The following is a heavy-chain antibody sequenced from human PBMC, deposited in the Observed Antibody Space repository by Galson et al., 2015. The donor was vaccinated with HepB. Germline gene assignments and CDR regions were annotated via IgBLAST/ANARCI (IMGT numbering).Heavy chain of an antibody. J-gene: IGHJ4*02. Sequence: PALGKPTQTLTLTCAFSGFSLSTSGMCVSWSRQPPGKALEWLARSDWEDDKYFRTTLKTRLTISKDTSKNQVVLTMTNMDPVDTATYYCARISAYYYDSSGYRYGRKGYYFDYWGQGTLVTVSS. V-gene: IGHV2-70*11. CDR2: SDWEDDK. D-gene: IGHD3-22*01. CDR3: ARISAYYYDSSGYRYGRKGYYFDY. CDR1: GFSLSTSGMC.